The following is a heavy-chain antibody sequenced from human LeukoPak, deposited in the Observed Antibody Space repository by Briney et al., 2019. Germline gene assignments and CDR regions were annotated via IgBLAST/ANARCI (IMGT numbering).Heavy chain of an antibody. V-gene: IGHV1-18*01. Sequence: GASVKVSCKASGGTFSSYAISWVRQAPGQGLEWMGSISAYNGNTNYAQKLQGRVTMTTDTSTSTAYMELRSLRSDDTAVYYCARDLRIGWNYVWFDPWGQGTLVTVSS. CDR2: ISAYNGNT. J-gene: IGHJ5*02. D-gene: IGHD1-7*01. CDR3: ARDLRIGWNYVWFDP. CDR1: GGTFSSYA.